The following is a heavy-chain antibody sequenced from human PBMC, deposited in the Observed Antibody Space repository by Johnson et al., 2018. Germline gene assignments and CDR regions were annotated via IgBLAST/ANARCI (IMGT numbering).Heavy chain of an antibody. V-gene: IGHV3-30*18. J-gene: IGHJ4*02. Sequence: QVQLVQSGGGVVQPGRSLRLSCAASGFTFSTYGMHWVRQAPGKGLEWVAVISYDGSNKYYADSVKGRFTISRDTSKNTLYLQMNSLRAEDTAGYYGAKDGGFTGTMMTWVKPHLDSWGQGTLVTVAS. CDR2: ISYDGSNK. D-gene: IGHD1-14*01. CDR3: AKDGGFTGTMMTWVKPHLDS. CDR1: GFTFSTYG.